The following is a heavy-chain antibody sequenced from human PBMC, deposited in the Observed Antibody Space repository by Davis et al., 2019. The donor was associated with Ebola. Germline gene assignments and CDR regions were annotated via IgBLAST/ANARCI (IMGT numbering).Heavy chain of an antibody. CDR1: GFTFSSYA. CDR2: ISGSGGST. D-gene: IGHD2-2*01. Sequence: GESLKISCAASGFTFSSYAMSWVRQAPGKGLEWVSAISGSGGSTYYADSVKGRFTISRDNSKNTLYLQMNSLRTEDTALYYCAKSHCSSTSCYGGTPDYWGQGTLVTVSS. V-gene: IGHV3-23*01. CDR3: AKSHCSSTSCYGGTPDY. J-gene: IGHJ4*02.